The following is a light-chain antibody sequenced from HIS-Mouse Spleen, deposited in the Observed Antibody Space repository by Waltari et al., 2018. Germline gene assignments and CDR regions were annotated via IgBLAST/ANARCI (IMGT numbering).Light chain of an antibody. J-gene: IGLJ2*01. Sequence: QSALTQPASVSGSPGPSITISCPGTSRDVGSYNFVPWYQQHPGKAPKLMIYEGSKRPSGVSNRFSGSKSGNTASLTISGLQDEDEADYYCCSYAGSSTFEVFGGGTKLTVL. V-gene: IGLV2-23*03. CDR1: SRDVGSYNF. CDR3: CSYAGSSTFEV. CDR2: EGS.